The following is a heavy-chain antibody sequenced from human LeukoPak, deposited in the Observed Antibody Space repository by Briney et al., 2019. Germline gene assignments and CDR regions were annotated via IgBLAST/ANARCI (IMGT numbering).Heavy chain of an antibody. J-gene: IGHJ6*03. Sequence: ASVKVSCKASGGTFSSYAISWVRQAPGQGLEWMGGIIPIFGTANYAQKFQGRVTITTDESTSTAYMELSSLRSEDTAVYYCARDLNYYDSSGYYYDYYYYYMDVWGKGTTVTVSS. D-gene: IGHD3-22*01. CDR3: ARDLNYYDSSGYYYDYYYYYMDV. CDR2: IIPIFGTA. CDR1: GGTFSSYA. V-gene: IGHV1-69*05.